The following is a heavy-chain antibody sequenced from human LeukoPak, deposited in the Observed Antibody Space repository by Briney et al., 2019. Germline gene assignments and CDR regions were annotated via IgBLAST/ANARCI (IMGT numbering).Heavy chain of an antibody. D-gene: IGHD3-22*01. CDR2: ISYDGSNK. Sequence: GRSLRLSCAASGFTFSSYAMHWVRQAPGKGLEWVAVISYDGSNKYYADSVKGRFTISRDNSKNTLYLQMNSLRAEDTAVYYCASSYDSNPFDYWGQGTLVTVSS. CDR3: ASSYDSNPFDY. CDR1: GFTFSSYA. V-gene: IGHV3-30-3*01. J-gene: IGHJ4*02.